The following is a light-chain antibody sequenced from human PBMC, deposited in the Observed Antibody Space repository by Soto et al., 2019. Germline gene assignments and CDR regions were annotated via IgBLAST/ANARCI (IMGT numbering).Light chain of an antibody. CDR2: LNSDGSH. CDR1: SGHSNYA. J-gene: IGLJ2*01. CDR3: QTWGTAVV. V-gene: IGLV4-69*01. Sequence: QPVLTQSPSASASLGASVKLTCTLSSGHSNYAIAWHQQQPEKGPRYLMNLNSDGSHNKGDGIPDRFSGSSSGAERYLTISSLQSEDEADYYCQTWGTAVVFGGGTKLTVL.